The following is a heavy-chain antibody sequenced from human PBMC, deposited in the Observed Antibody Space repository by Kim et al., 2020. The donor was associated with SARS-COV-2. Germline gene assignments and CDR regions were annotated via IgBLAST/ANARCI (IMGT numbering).Heavy chain of an antibody. CDR3: ARENTNGTNYYGMDV. Sequence: PTLKSRVTISVDKSKNQYSLKLSSVTAADTALYYCARENTNGTNYYGMDVWGQGTTVTVYS. J-gene: IGHJ6*02. D-gene: IGHD1-1*01. V-gene: IGHV4-4*02.